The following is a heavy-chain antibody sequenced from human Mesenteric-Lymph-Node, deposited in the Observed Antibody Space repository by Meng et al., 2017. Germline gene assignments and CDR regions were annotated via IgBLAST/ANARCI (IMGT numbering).Heavy chain of an antibody. D-gene: IGHD3-10*01. J-gene: IGHJ4*02. Sequence: QLQLQESGPGLVKPSETLSLTCTVSGGSIRISSYCLGWIRQPPGKGLEYIGSIFYSGNTYYNPSLKSRVTISIDTSENQFSLKLSSVTAADTAVYYCARRVFYGSANFDYWGQGTLVTVSS. CDR2: IFYSGNT. CDR3: ARRVFYGSANFDY. V-gene: IGHV4-39*01. CDR1: GGSIRISSYC.